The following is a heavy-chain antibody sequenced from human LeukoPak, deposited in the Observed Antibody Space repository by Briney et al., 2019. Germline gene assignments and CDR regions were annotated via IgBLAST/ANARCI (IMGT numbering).Heavy chain of an antibody. D-gene: IGHD4-11*01. Sequence: GGSLRLSCAAPGITFSSFGMHWLRQAPGKGLEWVVFIWYDGSNKYYADSVKGRFTISRDNSKNTLYLQMNSLRVEDTAVYYCARDGTVTAGPFDPWGRGTLVTVSS. CDR3: ARDGTVTAGPFDP. CDR2: IWYDGSNK. V-gene: IGHV3-33*01. J-gene: IGHJ5*02. CDR1: GITFSSFG.